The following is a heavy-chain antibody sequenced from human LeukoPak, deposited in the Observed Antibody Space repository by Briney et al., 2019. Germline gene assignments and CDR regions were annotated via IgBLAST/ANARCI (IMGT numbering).Heavy chain of an antibody. CDR1: GYSISSGYY. D-gene: IGHD6-13*01. CDR3: ARQVSRYYYYYMDV. J-gene: IGHJ6*03. CDR2: IYHSGST. Sequence: SETLSLTCTVSGYSISSGYYWGWIRQPPGKGLEWIGSIYHSGSTYYNPSLKSRVTISVDTSKNQFSLKLSSVTAADTAVYYCARQVSRYYYYYMDVWGKGTTVTISS. V-gene: IGHV4-38-2*02.